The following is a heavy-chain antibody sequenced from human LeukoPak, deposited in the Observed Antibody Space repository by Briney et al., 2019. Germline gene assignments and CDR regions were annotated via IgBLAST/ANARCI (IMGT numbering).Heavy chain of an antibody. V-gene: IGHV3-48*01. CDR2: ISSSSSTI. D-gene: IGHD1-20*01. Sequence: GGSLRLSCAASGFNFGSYAMNWVRQAPGKGLEWVSYISSSSSTIYYADSVKGRFTISRDNAKNSLYLQMNSLRAEDTAVYYCARDDNWNDVGWFDPWGQGTLVTVSS. CDR3: ARDDNWNDVGWFDP. J-gene: IGHJ5*02. CDR1: GFNFGSYA.